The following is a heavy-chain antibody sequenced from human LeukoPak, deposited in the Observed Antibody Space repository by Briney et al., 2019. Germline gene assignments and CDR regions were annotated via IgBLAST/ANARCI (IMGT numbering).Heavy chain of an antibody. CDR3: AKLIAVAGTDDY. Sequence: GGSLRLSCAASGFTFSSYAMSWVRQAPGKGLEWVSSISDSGDSTYYADSVKGWFTISRDNSKNTLYLQMNSLRAEDTAVYYCAKLIAVAGTDDYWGQGTLVTVSS. V-gene: IGHV3-23*01. D-gene: IGHD6-19*01. J-gene: IGHJ4*02. CDR1: GFTFSSYA. CDR2: ISDSGDST.